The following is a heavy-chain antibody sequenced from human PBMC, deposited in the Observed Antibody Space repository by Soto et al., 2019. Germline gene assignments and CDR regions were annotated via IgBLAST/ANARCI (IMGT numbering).Heavy chain of an antibody. J-gene: IGHJ4*02. CDR1: SASLSSSTYY. V-gene: IGHV4-39*01. D-gene: IGHD6-6*01. CDR3: ASSSPFHY. CDR2: LYYSGNT. Sequence: QLQLQESGPGLVKPSETLSLTCSVSSASLSSSTYYWSWIRQPPGRGPEWIGSLYYSGNTYYKPSLKSRVSISIATSRNQFSLKLTSVTAADTGVYYCASSSPFHYWGPGIVVTVSS.